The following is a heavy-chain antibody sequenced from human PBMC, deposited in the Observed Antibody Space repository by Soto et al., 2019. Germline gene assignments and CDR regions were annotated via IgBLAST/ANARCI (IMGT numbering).Heavy chain of an antibody. CDR1: GYTFASHD. CDR2: MNPNSGNT. D-gene: IGHD6-13*01. CDR3: AREHSSSWRFDY. J-gene: IGHJ4*02. Sequence: QVQLVQSGAEVKNPGASVKVSCKASGYTFASHDINWVRQATGQGLEWMGWMNPNSGNTGYAQKFQGRVTMTRNTSISIAYMELSSLRSEDTAVYFCAREHSSSWRFDYWGQRTLVTVSS. V-gene: IGHV1-8*01.